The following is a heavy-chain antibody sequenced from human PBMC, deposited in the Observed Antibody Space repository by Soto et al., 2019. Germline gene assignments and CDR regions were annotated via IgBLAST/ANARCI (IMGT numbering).Heavy chain of an antibody. CDR2: INHSGST. Sequence: SETLSLTCAVYGGSFSGYYWSWIRQPPAKGQEWIGEINHSGSTNYNPSLKSRVTITVDTSKNQFSLKLSSVTAADTAVYYCARGLTLEIRAVAGTHGFDYWGQGTLVTVSS. V-gene: IGHV4-34*01. D-gene: IGHD6-19*01. CDR3: ARGLTLEIRAVAGTHGFDY. CDR1: GGSFSGYY. J-gene: IGHJ4*02.